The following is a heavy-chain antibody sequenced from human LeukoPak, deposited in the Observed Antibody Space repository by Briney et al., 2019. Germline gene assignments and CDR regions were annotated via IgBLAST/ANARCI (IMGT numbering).Heavy chain of an antibody. D-gene: IGHD6-19*01. V-gene: IGHV3-74*01. J-gene: IGHJ4*02. CDR3: AKDISEQWLVFDY. CDR1: GFTLSSYW. CDR2: INSDGSST. Sequence: QTGGSLRLSCAASGFTLSSYWMHWVRQAPGKGLVWVSRINSDGSSTSYADSVKGRFTISRDNAKNTLYLQMNSLRAEDTALYYCAKDISEQWLVFDYWGQGTLVTVSS.